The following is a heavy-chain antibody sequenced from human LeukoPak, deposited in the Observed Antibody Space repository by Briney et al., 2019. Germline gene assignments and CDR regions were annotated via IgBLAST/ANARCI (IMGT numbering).Heavy chain of an antibody. CDR3: ASLSLIAAAHYYYGMDV. Sequence: SETLSLTCTVSGGSISSGGYYWSWIRQHPGKGLEWIGYIYYSGSTYYNPSLKSRVTISVDTSKNQFSLKLSSVTAADTAVYCCASLSLIAAAHYYYGMDVWGQGTTVTVSS. CDR2: IYYSGST. D-gene: IGHD6-13*01. CDR1: GGSISSGGYY. V-gene: IGHV4-31*03. J-gene: IGHJ6*02.